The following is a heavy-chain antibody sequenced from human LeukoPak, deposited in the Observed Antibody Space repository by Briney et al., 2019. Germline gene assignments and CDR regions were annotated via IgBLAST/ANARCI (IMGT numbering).Heavy chain of an antibody. CDR1: GLIIDTYG. CDR3: AKDRGY. CDR2: ISASGDHT. Sequence: GGSLRLSCEVSGLIIDTYGMTWVRQAPGKGLEWVSGISASGDHTYYADSVKGRFTISRDKSKNTLYLQMSSLRAEDTAVYYCAKDRGYWGQETLVTVSS. J-gene: IGHJ4*02. V-gene: IGHV3-23*01.